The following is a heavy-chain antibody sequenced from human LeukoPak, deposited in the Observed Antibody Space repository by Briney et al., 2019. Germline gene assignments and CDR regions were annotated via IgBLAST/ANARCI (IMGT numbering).Heavy chain of an antibody. CDR3: VKGGQQQWVRIWFDP. CDR2: ISGSGGST. CDR1: GFTFSSYA. Sequence: GGSLRLSCAASGFTFSSYAMSWVRQAPGKGLEWVSAISGSGGSTYYADSVKGRFTISRDNSENTLYLQMSSLRAEDTAVYYCVKGGQQQWVRIWFDPWGQGTLVTVSS. D-gene: IGHD6-13*01. V-gene: IGHV3-23*01. J-gene: IGHJ5*02.